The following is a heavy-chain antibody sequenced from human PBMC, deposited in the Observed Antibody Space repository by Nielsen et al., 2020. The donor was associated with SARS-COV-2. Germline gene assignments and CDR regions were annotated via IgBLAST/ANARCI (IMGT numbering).Heavy chain of an antibody. J-gene: IGHJ4*02. CDR3: ARDAPTPGHDYFDY. CDR1: GFTFSSYA. CDR2: ISYDGSNK. Sequence: LSLTCAASGFTFSSYAMHWVRQAPGKGLEWVAVISYDGSNKYYADSVKGRFTISRDNSKNTLYLQMNSLRAEDTAVYYCARDAPTPGHDYFDYWGQGTLVTSPQ. V-gene: IGHV3-30-3*01.